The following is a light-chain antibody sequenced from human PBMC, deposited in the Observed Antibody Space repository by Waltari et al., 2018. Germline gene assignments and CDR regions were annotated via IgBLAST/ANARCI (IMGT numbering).Light chain of an antibody. J-gene: IGLJ2*01. CDR3: QTWGTGV. Sequence: QLVPTQSPSASASLGASVKFTCTLSSGHSSYAIAWHQQQPEKGPRYLMKLNSDGSHSKGDGIPDRFSGSSSGAERYLTISSLQSEDEADYYCQTWGTGVFGGGTKLTVL. V-gene: IGLV4-69*01. CDR2: LNSDGSH. CDR1: SGHSSYA.